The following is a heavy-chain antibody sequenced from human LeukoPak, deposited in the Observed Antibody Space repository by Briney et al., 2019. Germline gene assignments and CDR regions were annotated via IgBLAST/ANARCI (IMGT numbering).Heavy chain of an antibody. J-gene: IGHJ4*02. CDR1: GFTFSSYS. D-gene: IGHD1-26*01. Sequence: GGSLRLSCAASGFTFSSYSMNWVRQAPGKGLEWVSSISSSSYIYYADSVKGRFTISRDNAKNSLYLQMNSLRAEDTAVYYCARDRGSGSYYFDYWGQGTLVTVSS. CDR3: ARDRGSGSYYFDY. V-gene: IGHV3-21*01. CDR2: ISSSSYI.